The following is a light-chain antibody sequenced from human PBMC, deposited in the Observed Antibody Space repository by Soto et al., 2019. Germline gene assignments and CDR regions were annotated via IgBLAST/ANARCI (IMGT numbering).Light chain of an antibody. J-gene: IGKJ2*01. V-gene: IGKV1-39*01. CDR1: QSITNY. CDR3: QQSDSYPST. CDR2: AAS. Sequence: DIQMTQSPSSLSVFVGDRVTITCRASQSITNYLNWYQQKPGKAPKLLVYAASSLQSGVPSRFSGNGSGTDFTLTISSLQPKDFASDYCQQSDSYPSTFGQGTKLEIK.